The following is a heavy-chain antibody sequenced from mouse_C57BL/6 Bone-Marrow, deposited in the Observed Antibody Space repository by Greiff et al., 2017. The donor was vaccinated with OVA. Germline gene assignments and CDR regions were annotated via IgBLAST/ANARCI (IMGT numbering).Heavy chain of an antibody. CDR1: GFNIKNTY. Sequence: EVKLVESVAELVRPGASVKLSCTASGFNIKNTYMHWVKQRPEQGLEWIGRIDPANGNTKYAPKFQGKATITADTSSNTAYLQLSSLTSEDTAIYYCARRRNYYGVYFDYWGQGTTLTVSS. V-gene: IGHV14-3*01. CDR3: ARRRNYYGVYFDY. J-gene: IGHJ2*01. CDR2: IDPANGNT. D-gene: IGHD1-1*01.